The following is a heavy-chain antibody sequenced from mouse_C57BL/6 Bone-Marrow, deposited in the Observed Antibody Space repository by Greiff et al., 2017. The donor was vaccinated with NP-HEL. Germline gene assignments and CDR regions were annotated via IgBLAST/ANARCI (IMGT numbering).Heavy chain of an antibody. CDR2: INYDGSST. V-gene: IGHV5-16*01. Sequence: EVKLMESEGGLVQPGSSMKLSCTASGFTFSDYYMAWVRQVPEKGLEWVANINYDGSSTYYLDSLKSRFIISRDNAKNILYLQMSSLKSEDTATYYCARDRDWDSWYFDVWGTGTTVTVSS. J-gene: IGHJ1*03. D-gene: IGHD4-1*01. CDR1: GFTFSDYY. CDR3: ARDRDWDSWYFDV.